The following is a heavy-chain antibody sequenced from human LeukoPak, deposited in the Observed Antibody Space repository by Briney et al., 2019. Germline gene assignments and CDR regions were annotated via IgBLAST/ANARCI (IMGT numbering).Heavy chain of an antibody. CDR1: GYTFTGYY. D-gene: IGHD5-12*01. J-gene: IGHJ5*02. CDR3: ARDRYSGYDNWFDP. CDR2: INPNSGGT. Sequence: ASVKVSCKASGYTFTGYYMHWVRQAPGRGLEWMGRINPNSGGTNYAQKFQGRVTMTRDTSISTAYMELSRLRSDDTAVYYCARDRYSGYDNWFDPWGQGTLVTVSS. V-gene: IGHV1-2*06.